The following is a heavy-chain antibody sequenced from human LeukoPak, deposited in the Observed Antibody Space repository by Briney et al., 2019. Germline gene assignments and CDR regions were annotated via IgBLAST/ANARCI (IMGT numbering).Heavy chain of an antibody. D-gene: IGHD1-26*01. CDR1: EFTVSSNY. V-gene: IGHV3-53*01. J-gene: IGHJ4*02. Sequence: GGSLRLSCAVSEFTVSSNYMSWVRQAPGKGLEWVSVIYSGGSTYYADSVKGRFTISRDNSKNTLYLQVNSLRAEDTAVYYCARGLSGSYHYFDYWGQGTLVTVSS. CDR2: IYSGGST. CDR3: ARGLSGSYHYFDY.